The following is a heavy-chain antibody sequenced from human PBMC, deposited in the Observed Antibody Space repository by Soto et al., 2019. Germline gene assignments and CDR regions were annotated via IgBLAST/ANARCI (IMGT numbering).Heavy chain of an antibody. CDR3: ARSPQVIPASLTRDYYYGMEV. D-gene: IGHD2-2*01. CDR2: ISGYTGNT. Sequence: ASVKVSCKASGYTFVDYGISWVRQAPGQGLEWMGWISGYTGNTKYAQKVQDRVIMTKDTSTSTVYMDLRSLRSDDTAVYYCARSPQVIPASLTRDYYYGMEVWGPGTTVTVSS. V-gene: IGHV1-18*01. J-gene: IGHJ6*02. CDR1: GYTFVDYG.